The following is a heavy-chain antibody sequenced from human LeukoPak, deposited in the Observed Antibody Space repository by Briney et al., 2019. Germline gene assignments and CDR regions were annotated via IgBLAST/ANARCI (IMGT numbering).Heavy chain of an antibody. CDR2: ISGSSGTT. CDR3: AKAPSMVATWDNYFDY. Sequence: GGSLRLSCAASGFTFSSYAMNWVRQAPGKGLEWVSAISGSSGTTDYADSVKGRSTISRDNSKNTLYLQMNSLRAEDTAVYYCAKAPSMVATWDNYFDYWGQGTLVTVSS. D-gene: IGHD5-12*01. V-gene: IGHV3-23*01. CDR1: GFTFSSYA. J-gene: IGHJ4*02.